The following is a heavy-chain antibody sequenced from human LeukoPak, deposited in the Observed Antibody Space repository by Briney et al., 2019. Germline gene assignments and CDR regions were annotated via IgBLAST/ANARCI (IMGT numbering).Heavy chain of an antibody. V-gene: IGHV3-33*06. D-gene: IGHD3-22*01. CDR2: IYSDGSKQ. CDR1: GFIFNNYG. Sequence: GGSLRLSCAASGFIFNNYGMHWVRQAPGKRLEWVAVIYSDGSKQNYEDSVKGRFTISRDDSKNTVYLQMNSLRAEDTAVYYCAKDVRSGYFDYWGQGTLVTVSS. CDR3: AKDVRSGYFDY. J-gene: IGHJ4*02.